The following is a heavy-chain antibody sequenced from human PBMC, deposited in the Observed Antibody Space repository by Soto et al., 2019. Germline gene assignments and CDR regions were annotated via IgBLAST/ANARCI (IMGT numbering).Heavy chain of an antibody. V-gene: IGHV4-31*03. D-gene: IGHD6-13*01. CDR1: GGSLSSGGYY. Sequence: SETLSLTCTVSGGSLSSGGYYWSWIRQHPGKGLEWIGYIYYSGSTYYNPSLKSRVTISVDTSKNQFSLKLSSVTAADTAVYYCARGSSSWYFYFQHWGQGTLVTVSS. CDR2: IYYSGST. CDR3: ARGSSSWYFYFQH. J-gene: IGHJ1*01.